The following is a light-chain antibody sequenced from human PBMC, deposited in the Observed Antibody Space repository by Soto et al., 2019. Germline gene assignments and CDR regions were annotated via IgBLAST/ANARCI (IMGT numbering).Light chain of an antibody. V-gene: IGKV1-5*03. J-gene: IGKJ1*01. Sequence: DIQMTQSPSTVSAFVGDRVTITCRASQSISNWLAWYQVKPGTSPKLLIYKASTLHTGVPSRFSGSRSGTDFTLTISSLQPGDFATYYCQQYNTHPTFGQGTTVESK. CDR1: QSISNW. CDR2: KAS. CDR3: QQYNTHPT.